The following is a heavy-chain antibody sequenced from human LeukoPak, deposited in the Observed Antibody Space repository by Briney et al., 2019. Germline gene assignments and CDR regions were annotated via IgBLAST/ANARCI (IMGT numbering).Heavy chain of an antibody. D-gene: IGHD2/OR15-2a*01. Sequence: GGSLRLSCAASGFTFRNYAVSWVRQAPGKGLEWVSTIGGSGDNAYYADSVKGRFTISRDKSKKTLYLQMNSLRAEDTAIYYCAKDVEVFYVLTDFSPYGMDVWGQGTTVTVSS. CDR1: GFTFRNYA. CDR2: IGGSGDNA. J-gene: IGHJ6*02. V-gene: IGHV3-23*01. CDR3: AKDVEVFYVLTDFSPYGMDV.